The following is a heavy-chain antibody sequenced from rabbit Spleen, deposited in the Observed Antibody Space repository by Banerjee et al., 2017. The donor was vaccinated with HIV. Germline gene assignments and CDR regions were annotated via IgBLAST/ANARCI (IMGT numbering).Heavy chain of an antibody. CDR2: IDPVFGIT. J-gene: IGHJ6*01. D-gene: IGHD8-1*01. Sequence: QEQLVESGGGLVKPEGSLTLTCKASGFDFSGYGVSWVRQAPGKGLEWIGYIDPVFGITYYASWVNGRFSISRENAQNTVFLQMTSLTAADTATYFCARDGAGGSYFALWGPGTLVTVS. CDR1: GFDFSGYG. V-gene: IGHV1S47*01. CDR3: ARDGAGGSYFAL.